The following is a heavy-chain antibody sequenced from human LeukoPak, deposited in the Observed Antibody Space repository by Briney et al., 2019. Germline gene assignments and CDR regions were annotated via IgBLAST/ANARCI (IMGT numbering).Heavy chain of an antibody. CDR2: ISSSGGTI. CDR1: GFTFSSYE. D-gene: IGHD3-22*01. J-gene: IGHJ3*02. CDR3: ARDRYLGSSGYYYAHDAFDI. Sequence: HSGGSLRLSCAASGFTFSSYEMNWVRQAPGKGLEWVSYISSSGGTIYYADSVKGRFTISRDNAKNSLYLQMNSLRAEDTAVYYCARDRYLGSSGYYYAHDAFDIWGQGTMVTVSS. V-gene: IGHV3-48*03.